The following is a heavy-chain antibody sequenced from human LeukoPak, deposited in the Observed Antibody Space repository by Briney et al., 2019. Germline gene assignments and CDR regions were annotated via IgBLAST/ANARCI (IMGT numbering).Heavy chain of an antibody. V-gene: IGHV4-39*07. CDR2: IYYSGST. J-gene: IGHJ4*02. CDR1: GGSISSSSYY. Sequence: SETLSLTCTVSGGSISSSSYYWGWIRQPPGKGLEWIGSIYYSGSTYYNPSLKSRVTISVDTSKNQFSLKLSSVTAADTAVYYCVSLKTTVTNYFDYWGQGTLVTVSS. CDR3: VSLKTTVTNYFDY. D-gene: IGHD4-17*01.